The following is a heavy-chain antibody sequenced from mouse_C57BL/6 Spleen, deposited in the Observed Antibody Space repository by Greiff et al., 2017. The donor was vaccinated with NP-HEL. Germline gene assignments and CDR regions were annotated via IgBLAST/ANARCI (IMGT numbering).Heavy chain of an antibody. CDR3: ARSVVAFDY. Sequence: QVQLKESGPELVKPGASVKISCKASGYAFSSSWMNWVKQRPGKGLEWIGRIYPGDGDTNYNGKFKGKATLTADKSSSTAYMQLSSLTSEDSAVYFCARSVVAFDYWGQGTTLTVSS. V-gene: IGHV1-82*01. D-gene: IGHD1-1*01. CDR1: GYAFSSSW. J-gene: IGHJ2*01. CDR2: IYPGDGDT.